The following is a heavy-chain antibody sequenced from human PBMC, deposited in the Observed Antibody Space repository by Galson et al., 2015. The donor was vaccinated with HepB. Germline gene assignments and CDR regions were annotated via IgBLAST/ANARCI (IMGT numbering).Heavy chain of an antibody. J-gene: IGHJ4*02. Sequence: TLSLTCTVSGGYIDSGDYYWTWIRQPPGKGLEWIGYIYFTGSAFYNPSLKSRLSISVDTSKNQFSLSLSSVTAADTAVYYCARGKPPRTYFHEDSGYYQLDYWGQGTLVTVSS. D-gene: IGHD3-22*01. V-gene: IGHV4-30-4*01. CDR1: GGYIDSGDYY. CDR3: ARGKPPRTYFHEDSGYYQLDY. CDR2: IYFTGSA.